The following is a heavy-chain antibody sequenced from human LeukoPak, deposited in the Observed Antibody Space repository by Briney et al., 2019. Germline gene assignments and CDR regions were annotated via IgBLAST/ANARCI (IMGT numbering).Heavy chain of an antibody. CDR1: VDSISNYY. CDR3: AARRAYYFDY. V-gene: IGHV4-59*01. CDR2: IYYTGST. J-gene: IGHJ4*02. Sequence: SETLSLTCTVSVDSISNYYWSWIRQPPGKGLEWIGYIYYTGSTNYNPSFKSRVTISVDTSKNQFSLKLSSVTAADTAVHYCAARRAYYFDYWGQGTLVTVSS.